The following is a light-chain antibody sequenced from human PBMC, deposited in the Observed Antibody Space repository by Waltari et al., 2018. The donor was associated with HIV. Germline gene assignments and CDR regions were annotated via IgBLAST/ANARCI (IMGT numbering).Light chain of an antibody. CDR3: SSYTASSTLDVV. CDR1: SSDIGAYNY. J-gene: IGLJ2*01. Sequence: QSALTQAASVSGSPGQSITISCTGSSSDIGAYNYVSWYQQHPDKVPKLVIYEVSNRPSGISNRVSGSKSGNTASLTISGLQADDEASYYCSSYTASSTLDVVFGGGTRLTVL. CDR2: EVS. V-gene: IGLV2-14*03.